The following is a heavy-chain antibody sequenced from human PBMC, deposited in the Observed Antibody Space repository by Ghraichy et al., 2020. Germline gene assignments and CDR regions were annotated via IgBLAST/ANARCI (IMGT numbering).Heavy chain of an antibody. J-gene: IGHJ3*02. D-gene: IGHD3-22*01. Sequence: SVKVSCKASGGTFSSYAISWVRQAPGQGLEWMGGIIPIFGTANYAQKFQGRVTITADESTSTAYMELSSLRSEDTAVYYCARALLTMIVVTAFDIWGQGTMVTVSS. CDR3: ARALLTMIVVTAFDI. CDR1: GGTFSSYA. V-gene: IGHV1-69*13. CDR2: IIPIFGTA.